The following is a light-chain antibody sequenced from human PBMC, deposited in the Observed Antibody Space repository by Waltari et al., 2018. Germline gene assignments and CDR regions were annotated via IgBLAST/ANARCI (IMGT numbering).Light chain of an antibody. J-gene: IGLJ3*02. CDR2: DNY. CDR3: GTWDNSLSVGV. V-gene: IGLV1-51*01. CDR1: IGNNH. Sequence: QSVLTQPPSVSAAPVQKVTISNIGNNHVSWYQQFPGTAPKLLIYDNYKRPSGTPDRFSGSKSGTSATLGITGLQTGDEADYYCGTWDNSLSVGVFGGGTKLTVL.